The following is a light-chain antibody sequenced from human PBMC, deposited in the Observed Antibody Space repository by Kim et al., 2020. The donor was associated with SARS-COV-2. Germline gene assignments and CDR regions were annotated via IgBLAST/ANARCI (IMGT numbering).Light chain of an antibody. J-gene: IGLJ2*01. V-gene: IGLV3-1*01. CDR2: QDS. CDR1: ELGHKY. Sequence: SYELTQPPSVSVSPGQTASITCSGQELGHKYVSWYQQRAGQYPLQVIYQDSKRPSGIPERFSGSNSGNTATLIISEPQAVDEADYYCQAWDSSTAVFGGGTKLTVL. CDR3: QAWDSSTAV.